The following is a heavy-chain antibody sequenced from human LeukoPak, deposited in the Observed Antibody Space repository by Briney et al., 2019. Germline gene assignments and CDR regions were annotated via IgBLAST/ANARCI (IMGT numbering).Heavy chain of an antibody. CDR3: ARDVGPGSSWYYYYYYMDV. V-gene: IGHV3-11*01. CDR1: GFTFSDYY. CDR2: ISSSGSTI. Sequence: GGSLRLSCAAYGFTFSDYYMSWIRQAPGKGLGWVSYISSSGSTIYYADSVKGRFTISRDNAKNSLYLQMNSLRAEDTAVYYCARDVGPGSSWYYYYYYMDVWGKGTTVTVSS. J-gene: IGHJ6*03. D-gene: IGHD6-13*01.